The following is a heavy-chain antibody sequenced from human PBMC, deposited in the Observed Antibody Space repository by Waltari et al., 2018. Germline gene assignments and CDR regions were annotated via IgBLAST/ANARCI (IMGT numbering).Heavy chain of an antibody. Sequence: QVQLQESGPGLVKPSQTLSLTCTVSGVSISSGSYYWSWTRQHPGKGLEWIGYIYYSGSTYYNPALKSRVTISVDTSKNQFSLKLSSVTAADTAVYYCARGGNWNDVGYGFDPWGQGTLVTVSS. CDR3: ARGGNWNDVGYGFDP. J-gene: IGHJ5*02. CDR2: IYYSGST. D-gene: IGHD1-1*01. V-gene: IGHV4-31*03. CDR1: GVSISSGSYY.